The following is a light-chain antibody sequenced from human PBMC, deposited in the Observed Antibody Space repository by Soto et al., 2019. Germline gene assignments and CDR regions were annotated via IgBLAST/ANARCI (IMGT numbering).Light chain of an antibody. CDR1: SSNIGGNV. J-gene: IGLJ2*01. CDR2: GNS. Sequence: QSVLTQPPSVSGTPGQRVTIPCSGSSSNIGGNVVSWYQHLPGTAPKLLIYGNSQRPSGVPDRISASKSGTSASLAISGLQSEDEADYYCAVWDDLVSGHVVFGGGTKLTVL. V-gene: IGLV1-44*01. CDR3: AVWDDLVSGHVV.